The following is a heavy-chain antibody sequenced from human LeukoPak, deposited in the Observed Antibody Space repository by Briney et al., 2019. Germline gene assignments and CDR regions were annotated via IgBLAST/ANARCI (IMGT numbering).Heavy chain of an antibody. CDR3: AKGDSSGYYSGGFN. D-gene: IGHD3-22*01. CDR1: GFTFSSYA. CDR2: ISGSGGST. Sequence: GGSLRLSCAASGFTFSSYAMSWVRQAPGKGLEWVSAISGSGGSTYYADSVKGRFTISRDNSKNTLYLQMNSLRAEDTAVYYCAKGDSSGYYSGGFNWGQGTLVTVSS. J-gene: IGHJ4*02. V-gene: IGHV3-23*01.